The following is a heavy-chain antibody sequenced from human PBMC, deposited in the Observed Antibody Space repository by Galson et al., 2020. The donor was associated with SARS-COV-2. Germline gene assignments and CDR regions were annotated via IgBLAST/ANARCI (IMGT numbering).Heavy chain of an antibody. CDR3: ARKVTGGGTFDI. CDR2: INTNTGNP. V-gene: IGHV7-4-1*01. D-gene: IGHD3-16*01. J-gene: IGHJ3*02. CDR1: GYIFTTYS. Sequence: ASVKVSCKASGYIFTTYSINWVRQAPGQGLEWMGWINTNTGNPTYAQGFAGRFVFSSDTSVSTTYLQISSLKAEDSAVYYCARKVTGGGTFDIWGQGTMVTVSS.